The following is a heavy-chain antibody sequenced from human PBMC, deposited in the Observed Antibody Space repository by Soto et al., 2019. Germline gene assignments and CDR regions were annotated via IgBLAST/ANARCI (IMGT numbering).Heavy chain of an antibody. V-gene: IGHV4-31*03. D-gene: IGHD3-9*01. CDR2: IYYSGTA. CDR3: ARGFPTDFDWFPNNWSDP. J-gene: IGHJ5*02. Sequence: PSETLSLTCNVSGDSISSGRYYWSWIRQHPEKGLEWIGYIYYSGTAQYSPSFKSRITMSVDTSKSQFSLKMTSLTAADTAIYYCARGFPTDFDWFPNNWSDPWGQGTLVTVSS. CDR1: GDSISSGRYY.